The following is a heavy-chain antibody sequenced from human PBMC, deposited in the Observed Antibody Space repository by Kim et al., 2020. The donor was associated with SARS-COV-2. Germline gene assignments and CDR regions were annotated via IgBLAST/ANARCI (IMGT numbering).Heavy chain of an antibody. Sequence: QGRVTMTRDTSTSTVYMELSSLRSEDTAVYYCAREASTVNGLVYYYGMDVWGQGTTVTVSS. J-gene: IGHJ6*02. V-gene: IGHV1-46*01. CDR3: AREASTVNGLVYYYGMDV. D-gene: IGHD4-4*01.